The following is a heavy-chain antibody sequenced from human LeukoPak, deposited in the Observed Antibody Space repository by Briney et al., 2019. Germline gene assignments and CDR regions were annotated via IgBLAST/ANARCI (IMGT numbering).Heavy chain of an antibody. CDR2: IYHSGST. CDR1: GGSISSGGYY. CDR3: ARGVIVVVPAAISAFDI. V-gene: IGHV4-30-2*01. J-gene: IGHJ3*02. Sequence: PSETLSLTCTVSGGSISSGGYYWSWIRQPPGKGLEWIGYIYHSGSTYYNPSLKSRVTISVDRSKNQFSLKLSSVTAADTAVYYCARGVIVVVPAAISAFDIWGQGTMVTVSS. D-gene: IGHD2-2*01.